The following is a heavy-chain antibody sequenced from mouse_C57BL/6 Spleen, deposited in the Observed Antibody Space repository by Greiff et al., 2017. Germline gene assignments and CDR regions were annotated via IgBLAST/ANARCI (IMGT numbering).Heavy chain of an antibody. V-gene: IGHV2-6*01. CDR1: GFSLTSYG. CDR3: ASDHSLGGFAY. CDR2: IWGVGST. Sequence: VKLQESGPGLVAPSQSLSITCTVSGFSLTSYGVDWVRQSPGKGLEWLGVIWGVGSTNYNSALKSRLSISKDNSKSQVFLKMNSLQTDDTAMYYWASDHSLGGFAYWGQGTLVTVSA. J-gene: IGHJ3*01.